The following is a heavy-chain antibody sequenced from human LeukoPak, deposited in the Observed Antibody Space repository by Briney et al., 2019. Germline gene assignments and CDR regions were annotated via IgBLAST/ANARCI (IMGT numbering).Heavy chain of an antibody. J-gene: IGHJ2*01. Sequence: SETLSLTCTVSGGSISSYYWTWIRQPAGKGLEWIGHIYTSGSTNYNPSLKSRVTMSVDTSKNQVSLKLSSVTAADTAVYYCARDQGTMVRSRGVFPDWYFDLWGRGTLVTVSS. V-gene: IGHV4-4*07. CDR1: GGSISSYY. CDR3: ARDQGTMVRSRGVFPDWYFDL. D-gene: IGHD3-10*01. CDR2: IYTSGST.